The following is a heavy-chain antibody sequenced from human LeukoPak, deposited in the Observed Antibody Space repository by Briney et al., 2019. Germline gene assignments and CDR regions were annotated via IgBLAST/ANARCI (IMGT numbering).Heavy chain of an antibody. Sequence: GGSLRLSCAASGFTFSSYAMSWVRQAPGKGLEWVSAISGSGGSTYYADSVKGRFTISRDNSKNTLYLQMNSLRAEDTAVYYCVRAIENMVATWDYWGQGTLDTVSS. CDR2: ISGSGGST. D-gene: IGHD5-12*01. V-gene: IGHV3-23*01. CDR1: GFTFSSYA. J-gene: IGHJ4*02. CDR3: VRAIENMVATWDY.